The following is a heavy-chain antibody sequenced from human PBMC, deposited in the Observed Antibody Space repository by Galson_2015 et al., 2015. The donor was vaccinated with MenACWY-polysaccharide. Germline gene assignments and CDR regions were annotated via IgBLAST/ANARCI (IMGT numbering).Heavy chain of an antibody. CDR2: IKQDGSEK. V-gene: IGHV3-7*01. CDR3: ARGRITIGP. D-gene: IGHD3-3*01. J-gene: IGHJ5*02. CDR1: GFTVSGYW. Sequence: SLRLSCAASGFTVSGYWMTWVRQAPGKGLEWVANIKQDGSEKNYVDSVEGRFTISRDNAKNSLYLQMNSLRAEDTAAYYCARGRITIGPWGQGTLVTVSS.